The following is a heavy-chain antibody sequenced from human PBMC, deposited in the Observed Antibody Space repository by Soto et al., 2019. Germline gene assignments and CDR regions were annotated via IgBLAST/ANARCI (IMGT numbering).Heavy chain of an antibody. CDR1: GGSISRGGYY. CDR2: IYYSGST. D-gene: IGHD5-18*01. V-gene: IGHV4-31*03. CDR3: ASERYGWFDP. Sequence: PSETLSLTCTVSGGSISRGGYYWTWIRQHPGKGPEWIGYIYYSGSTYFNPSLKSRLNISVDTSKNQFSLKLSSVTAADTAVYYCASERYGWFDPWGQGTLVTVSS. J-gene: IGHJ5*02.